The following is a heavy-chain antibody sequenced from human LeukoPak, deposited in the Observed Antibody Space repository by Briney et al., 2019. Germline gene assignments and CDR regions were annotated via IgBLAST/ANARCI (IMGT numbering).Heavy chain of an antibody. D-gene: IGHD2-15*01. CDR1: GFTFSSYG. CDR3: AKDSPHRPLVVILKGDDDAFDI. J-gene: IGHJ3*02. CDR2: ISYDGSNK. Sequence: GGSLRLPCAASGFTFSSYGMHWVRQAPGKGLEWVAVISYDGSNKYYADSVKGRFTISRDNSKNTLYLQMNSLRAEDTAVYYCAKDSPHRPLVVILKGDDDAFDIWGQGTMVTVSS. V-gene: IGHV3-30*18.